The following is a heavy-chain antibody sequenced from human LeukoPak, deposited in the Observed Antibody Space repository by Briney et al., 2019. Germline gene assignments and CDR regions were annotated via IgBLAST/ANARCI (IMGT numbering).Heavy chain of an antibody. CDR3: ASDQRYGPLSGMDV. V-gene: IGHV4-59*01. J-gene: IGHJ6*02. CDR2: IYNSGST. Sequence: SETLSLTCTVSGGSISSYYWSWVRQPPGKGLEWIGYIYNSGSTNYNPSLKSRVTISVDTSKNQFSLKLSSVTAADTAVYYCASDQRYGPLSGMDVWGQGTTVTVSS. CDR1: GGSISSYY. D-gene: IGHD5-18*01.